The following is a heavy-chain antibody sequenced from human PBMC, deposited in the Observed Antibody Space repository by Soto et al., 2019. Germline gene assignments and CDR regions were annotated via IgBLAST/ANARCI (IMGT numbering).Heavy chain of an antibody. CDR1: GYTFNSYT. CDR3: ARVEAPFGESLH. D-gene: IGHD3-10*01. V-gene: IGHV1-18*01. Sequence: ASVKVSCKTSGYTFNSYTIAWVRQAPGQGLEWLGWISPDDGNTKYEQKFQGRVTMTADTLTNNAYLELRSLKSDDTAIYYCARVEAPFGESLHWGQGTPVTVSS. CDR2: ISPDDGNT. J-gene: IGHJ4*02.